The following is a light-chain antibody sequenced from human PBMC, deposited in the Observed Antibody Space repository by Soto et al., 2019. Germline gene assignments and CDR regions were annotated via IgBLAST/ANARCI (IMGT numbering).Light chain of an antibody. CDR2: GAS. CDR1: QSVSSN. V-gene: IGKV3-15*01. J-gene: IGKJ1*01. Sequence: EIVMTQSPATLSVSPGERATLSCRASQSVSSNLAWYQQKPGQAPRLLIYGASTRATGIPARFSGSGSGTEFTLTISSLQSEDFAVYYCQQYNNWPPGSWPFGQGTKVEIK. CDR3: QQYNNWPPGSWP.